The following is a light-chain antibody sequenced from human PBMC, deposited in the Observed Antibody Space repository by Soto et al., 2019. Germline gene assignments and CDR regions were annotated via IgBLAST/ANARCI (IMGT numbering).Light chain of an antibody. CDR1: QSVNSKY. CDR3: QQYGGSPLP. V-gene: IGKV3-20*01. J-gene: IGKJ1*01. CDR2: AAS. Sequence: EIVLTQSPGTLSLSPGERATLSCRSSQSVNSKYLAWYQQKPGPAPGLLIYAASSRAAGFQDRFRGSGSDTDFPLTSSRLEPEFFAVYYCQQYGGSPLPFGQGTKVEIK.